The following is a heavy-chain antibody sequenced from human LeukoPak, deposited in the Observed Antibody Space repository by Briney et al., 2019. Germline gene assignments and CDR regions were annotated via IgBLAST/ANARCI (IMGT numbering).Heavy chain of an antibody. CDR2: IIPIFGTA. CDR3: ALGGQWELDAFDI. Sequence: SVKVSCKASGGTFSSYAISWVRQAPGQGLEWMGGIIPIFGTANYAQKFQGRVTITADESTSTAYMELSSLRSEDTAVYYCALGGQWELDAFDIWGQGTMVTVSS. D-gene: IGHD1-26*01. CDR1: GGTFSSYA. V-gene: IGHV1-69*13. J-gene: IGHJ3*02.